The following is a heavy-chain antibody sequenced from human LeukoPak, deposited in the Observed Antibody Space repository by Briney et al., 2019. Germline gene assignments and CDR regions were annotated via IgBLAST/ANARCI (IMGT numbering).Heavy chain of an antibody. Sequence: PGGSLRLSCAPSGFTFSSYSMNWVRQAPGKGLEWVSYISSSSSTIYYADSVKGRFTISRENAKKSLYMRVNSLRAEDTTVYYCARDHPDYSSRGSGVDYWGQGTLVTVSS. J-gene: IGHJ4*02. CDR2: ISSSSSTI. CDR3: ARDHPDYSSRGSGVDY. CDR1: GFTFSSYS. D-gene: IGHD6-13*01. V-gene: IGHV3-48*01.